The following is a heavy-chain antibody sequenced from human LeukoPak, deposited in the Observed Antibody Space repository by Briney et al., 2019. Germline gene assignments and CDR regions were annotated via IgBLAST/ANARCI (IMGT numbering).Heavy chain of an antibody. D-gene: IGHD4-11*01. CDR1: GYAFTSYY. J-gene: IGHJ4*02. V-gene: IGHV1-46*01. Sequence: GASVKVSCKASGYAFTSYYMHWVRQAPGQGLEWMGIINPNGGTTTYAQKLQGRVTMTRDMSTSTVYMELSSLRSEDTAVYYCARHRVGSNYDLDYWGQGTLVTVSS. CDR2: INPNGGTT. CDR3: ARHRVGSNYDLDY.